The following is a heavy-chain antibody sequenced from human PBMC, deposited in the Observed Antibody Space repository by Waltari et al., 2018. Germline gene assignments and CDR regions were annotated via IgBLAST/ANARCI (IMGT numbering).Heavy chain of an antibody. CDR3: ARLKWIDGRSYEGIDV. Sequence: QVQLVQSGAEVKKPGSSVKVSGKASGGTFSNYAITWMRQAPGQGPEWMGGIIPFSGTTKYAQKFQGRVTITADESTSTAYMELSSLNSEDSAVYYCARLKWIDGRSYEGIDVWGQGTTVTVSS. CDR1: GGTFSNYA. J-gene: IGHJ6*02. D-gene: IGHD5-12*01. CDR2: IIPFSGTT. V-gene: IGHV1-69*01.